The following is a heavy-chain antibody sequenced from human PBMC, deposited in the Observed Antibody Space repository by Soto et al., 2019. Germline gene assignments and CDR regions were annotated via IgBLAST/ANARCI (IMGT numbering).Heavy chain of an antibody. D-gene: IGHD2-2*03. Sequence: PSETLSLTCTVSGGSFKSGSYSWSWIRQPPGKGLEWIGYVYHTGRTSYNPSPKSRVSISMDTSKNQFSLNLDSVTAADTAVYFCAMDFAYFDSWGQGTLVTVSS. CDR1: GGSFKSGSYS. J-gene: IGHJ4*02. CDR2: VYHTGRT. V-gene: IGHV4-61*01. CDR3: AMDFAYFDS.